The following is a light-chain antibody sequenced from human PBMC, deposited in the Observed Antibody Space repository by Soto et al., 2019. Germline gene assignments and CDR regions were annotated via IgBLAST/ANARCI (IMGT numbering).Light chain of an antibody. CDR1: SSDVGAYDF. CDR3: SSYTTRSTLV. V-gene: IGLV2-14*01. Sequence: QSALTQPASVSGSPGQSITISCTGTSSDVGAYDFVSWYQHSPGKAPKLVTFDVTHRPPGISDRFSGSKSANTASLTISGLQAADEAFYYCSSYTTRSTLVFGGGTKVTLL. J-gene: IGLJ1*01. CDR2: DVT.